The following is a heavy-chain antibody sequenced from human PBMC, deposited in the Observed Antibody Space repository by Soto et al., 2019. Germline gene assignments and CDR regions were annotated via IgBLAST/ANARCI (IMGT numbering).Heavy chain of an antibody. CDR2: ISAYNGNT. D-gene: IGHD6-19*01. V-gene: IGHV1-18*01. Sequence: ALVKVACKASGYTNTIYGISWGRKTPGQGLEWMGWISAYNGNTNYAQKLQGRVTMTTDTSTSTAYMELRSLRSDDTAVYYCARVGYSSGWYYDYWGQGTLVTVSS. J-gene: IGHJ4*02. CDR1: GYTNTIYG. CDR3: ARVGYSSGWYYDY.